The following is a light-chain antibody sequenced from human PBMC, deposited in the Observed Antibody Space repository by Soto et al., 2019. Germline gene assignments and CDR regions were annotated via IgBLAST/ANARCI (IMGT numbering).Light chain of an antibody. CDR1: QSISTW. J-gene: IGKJ3*01. V-gene: IGKV1-5*03. Sequence: DIQMTQSPSTLSASVGDRVTITCRANQSISTWLAWYQRKPGKAPKLLIYKASSLESGVPSRFSGSGSGTEFTLTISSLQPDDFATYDCQQYDSYSFTFGPGTKVDIK. CDR2: KAS. CDR3: QQYDSYSFT.